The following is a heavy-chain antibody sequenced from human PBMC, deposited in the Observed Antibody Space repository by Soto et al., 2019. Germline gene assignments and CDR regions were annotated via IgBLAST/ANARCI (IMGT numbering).Heavy chain of an antibody. V-gene: IGHV4-34*01. CDR3: AGAIFGVVM. J-gene: IGHJ4*02. D-gene: IGHD3-3*01. CDR2: INHSGST. Sequence: SETLSLTCAVYGGSFSGYYWTWIRQPPGKGLEWIGEINHSGSTNYNPSLKSRVTISVDTSKKQFSLKLSSVTAADRAVYYCAGAIFGVVMWGQGTLVTVSS. CDR1: GGSFSGYY.